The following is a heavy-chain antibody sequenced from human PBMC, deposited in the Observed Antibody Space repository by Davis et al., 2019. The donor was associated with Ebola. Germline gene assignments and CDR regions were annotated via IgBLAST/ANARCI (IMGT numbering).Heavy chain of an antibody. V-gene: IGHV6-1*01. CDR1: GDSVSTGG. CDR2: TYYNSKWFH. D-gene: IGHD3-10*01. CDR3: ARGARFANDY. J-gene: IGHJ4*02. Sequence: PSETLSLTCAISGDSVSTGGWNWIRQSPSRGVEWLGRTYYNSKWFHDYAVSVKSRITINPDTSKNQFSLELNSVTPEDTAVYYCARGARFANDYWGQGTLVTVSS.